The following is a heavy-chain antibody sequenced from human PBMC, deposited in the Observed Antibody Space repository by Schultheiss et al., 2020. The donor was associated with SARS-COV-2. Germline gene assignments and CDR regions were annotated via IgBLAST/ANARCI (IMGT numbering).Heavy chain of an antibody. D-gene: IGHD6-6*01. Sequence: SETLSLTCVVSGGSISSGGYSWSWIRQPPGKGLEWIGYIYYSGSTYYNPSLKSRVTISVDTSKNQFSLKLSSVTAADTAVYYCARGPAARLPFVGYWGQGTLVTVTS. CDR1: GGSISSGGYS. CDR3: ARGPAARLPFVGY. J-gene: IGHJ4*02. V-gene: IGHV4-30-4*07. CDR2: IYYSGST.